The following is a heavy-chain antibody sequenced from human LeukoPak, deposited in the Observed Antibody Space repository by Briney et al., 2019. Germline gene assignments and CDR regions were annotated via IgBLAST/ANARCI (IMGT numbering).Heavy chain of an antibody. CDR3: AKDIGYSSVYGFDY. V-gene: IGHV3-9*01. J-gene: IGHJ4*02. D-gene: IGHD5-18*01. Sequence: GRSLRLSCAASGFTFDDYAMHWVRQAPGKGLEWVSGISWNSGSIGYADSVKGRFTISRDNAKNSLYLQMNSLRAEDTALYYCAKDIGYSSVYGFDYWGQGTLVTVSP. CDR1: GFTFDDYA. CDR2: ISWNSGSI.